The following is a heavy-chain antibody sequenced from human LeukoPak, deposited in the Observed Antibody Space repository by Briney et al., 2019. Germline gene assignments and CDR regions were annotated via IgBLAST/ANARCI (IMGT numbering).Heavy chain of an antibody. J-gene: IGHJ4*02. Sequence: GGSLRLSCAASGFTFSSYDINWVRQAPGKGLEWVSSISSSSSYIYYADSVKGRFTISRDNAKNSLYLQMNSLRAEDTAVYYCARDYADYVGYFFFDYWGQGTLVTVSS. CDR1: GFTFSSYD. CDR3: ARDYADYVGYFFFDY. CDR2: ISSSSSYI. V-gene: IGHV3-21*04. D-gene: IGHD4-17*01.